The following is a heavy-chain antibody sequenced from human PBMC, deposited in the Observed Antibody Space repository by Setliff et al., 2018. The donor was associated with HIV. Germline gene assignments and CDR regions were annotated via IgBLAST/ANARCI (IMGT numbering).Heavy chain of an antibody. J-gene: IGHJ5*02. CDR2: VHYSGRT. CDR1: GGSLSGYY. CDR3: ARHRAQRGSWTYYEDWFDP. V-gene: IGHV4-34*01. Sequence: SETLSLTCAAYGGSLSGYYWSWIRQTPGKGLEWIGEVHYSGRTAYNPSLQSRVAISVDMSRDQFLLRLTSVTAADTSVYYCARHRAQRGSWTYYEDWFDPRGQGTLVTVSS. D-gene: IGHD3-10*01.